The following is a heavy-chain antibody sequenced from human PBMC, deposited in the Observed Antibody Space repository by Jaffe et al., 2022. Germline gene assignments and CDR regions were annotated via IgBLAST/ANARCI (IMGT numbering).Heavy chain of an antibody. Sequence: QVQLVESGGGVVQPGGSLRLSCAASGFTFSSYGMHWVRQAPGKGLEWVAFIRYDGSNKYYADSVKGRFTISRDNSKNTLYLQMNSLRAEDTAVYYCAKDGVLEWLPMVWGYFDYWGQGTLVTVSS. CDR3: AKDGVLEWLPMVWGYFDY. CDR1: GFTFSSYG. V-gene: IGHV3-30*02. J-gene: IGHJ4*02. D-gene: IGHD3-3*01. CDR2: IRYDGSNK.